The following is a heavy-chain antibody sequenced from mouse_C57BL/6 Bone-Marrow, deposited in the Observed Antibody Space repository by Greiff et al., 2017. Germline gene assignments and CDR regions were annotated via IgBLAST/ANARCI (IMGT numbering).Heavy chain of an antibody. D-gene: IGHD1-1*01. CDR1: GYAFSSSW. J-gene: IGHJ2*01. Sequence: VQLQQSGPELVKPGASVKISCKASGYAFSSSWMNWVKQRPGTGLEWIGRLYPGDGDTNYNGKFKGKATLTADKSSSTAYMQLSSLTSEDSAVYFYARGHYGSSYWGQGTTLTVSS. CDR3: ARGHYGSSY. CDR2: LYPGDGDT. V-gene: IGHV1-82*01.